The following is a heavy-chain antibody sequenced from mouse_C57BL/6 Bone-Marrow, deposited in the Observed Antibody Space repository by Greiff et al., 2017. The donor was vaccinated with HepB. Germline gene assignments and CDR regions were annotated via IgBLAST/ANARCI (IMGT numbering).Heavy chain of an antibody. V-gene: IGHV1-52*01. CDR2: IDPSDSET. J-gene: IGHJ4*01. CDR3: ARSTYSSNDAMDY. Sequence: QVQLQQPGAELVRPGSSVKLSCKASGYTFTSYWMHWVKQRPIQGLEWIGNIDPSDSETHYNQKFKDKATLTVDKSSSTAYMQLSSLTSEDSAVYYCARSTYSSNDAMDYWGQGTSVTVSS. CDR1: GYTFTSYW. D-gene: IGHD2-5*01.